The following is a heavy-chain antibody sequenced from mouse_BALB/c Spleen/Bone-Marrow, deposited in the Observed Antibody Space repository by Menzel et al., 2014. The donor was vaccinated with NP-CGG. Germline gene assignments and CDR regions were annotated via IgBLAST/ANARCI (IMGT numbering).Heavy chain of an antibody. J-gene: IGHJ3*01. Sequence: QVQLQQSGAELVRPGASVRLSCKASGYTFTSYWMNWVKQRPEQGLEWIGRIDPYDSETHYNQKFKGKAILTVDKSSSTAYMQLSSLTSEDSAVYYCARGRDYDVFAYWGQGTLVTVSA. CDR3: ARGRDYDVFAY. V-gene: IGHV1-74*01. CDR2: IDPYDSET. CDR1: GYTFTSYW. D-gene: IGHD2-4*01.